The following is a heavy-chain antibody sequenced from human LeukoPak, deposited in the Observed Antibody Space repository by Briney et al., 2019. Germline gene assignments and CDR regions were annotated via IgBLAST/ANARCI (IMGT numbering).Heavy chain of an antibody. Sequence: GASVKVSCKASGYTFTSYDINWVRQATGQGLEWMGWMNPNSGNTGYAQKFQGRVTMTRNTSISTAYMELSSLRSEDTAVYYCARRYYYCSSTSCSNWFDPWGQGTLVTVSS. CDR3: ARRYYYCSSTSCSNWFDP. CDR2: MNPNSGNT. J-gene: IGHJ5*02. D-gene: IGHD2-2*01. V-gene: IGHV1-8*01. CDR1: GYTFTSYD.